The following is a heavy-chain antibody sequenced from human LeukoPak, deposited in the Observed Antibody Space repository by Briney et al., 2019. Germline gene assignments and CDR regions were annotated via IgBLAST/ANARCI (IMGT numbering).Heavy chain of an antibody. J-gene: IGHJ4*02. Sequence: GGSLRLSCEASGFTFSSYAMSWVRQAPGKGLEWVSSIGASGGGIFYADSVKGRFTISRDNSKNTLYLQMNSLRVEDTAVYYCAKDRGIISDYWGQGTLVTVSS. V-gene: IGHV3-23*01. CDR3: AKDRGIISDY. CDR1: GFTFSSYA. D-gene: IGHD3-10*01. CDR2: IGASGGGI.